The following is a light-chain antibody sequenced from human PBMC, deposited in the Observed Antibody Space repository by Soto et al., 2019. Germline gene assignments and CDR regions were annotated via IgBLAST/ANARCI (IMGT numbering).Light chain of an antibody. CDR2: KAS. Sequence: DIQMTQSPSTLSASVGDRVTITCRASQSINSWLTWYQQKPGKAPKLLIYKASSLESGVPSRFSGSGSGTEFTLTISSLQPDDFATYYCQQYNSYPITFGGGTKAEIK. V-gene: IGKV1-5*03. J-gene: IGKJ4*01. CDR1: QSINSW. CDR3: QQYNSYPIT.